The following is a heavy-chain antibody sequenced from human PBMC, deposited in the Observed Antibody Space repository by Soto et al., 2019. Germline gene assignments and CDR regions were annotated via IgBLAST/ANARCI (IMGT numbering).Heavy chain of an antibody. V-gene: IGHV3-7*01. CDR2: IKGDGSEK. Sequence: PGGSLRLSCAASGFTFSSYWMTWVRQAPGKGLEWVANIKGDGSEKHYVDSVKGRFTISRDNVKNSLYLQMNILRAEDTAVYFCSRDVVVGAKALNYWGQGTLVTVSS. D-gene: IGHD2-15*01. J-gene: IGHJ4*02. CDR3: SRDVVVGAKALNY. CDR1: GFTFSSYW.